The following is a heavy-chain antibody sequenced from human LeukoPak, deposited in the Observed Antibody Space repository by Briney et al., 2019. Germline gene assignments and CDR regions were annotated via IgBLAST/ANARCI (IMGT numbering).Heavy chain of an antibody. D-gene: IGHD3-16*01. Sequence: GGSLRLSCAASGFPFSRYSMNWVRQAPGEGPEWVSSIRSSSSNKDYVDSVEGRFTVSRDNAKNSLYLQMDSLRVEDTAVYYCARDPPSRGTRYFDYWGQGILVTVSS. J-gene: IGHJ4*02. V-gene: IGHV3-21*01. CDR1: GFPFSRYS. CDR3: ARDPPSRGTRYFDY. CDR2: IRSSSSNK.